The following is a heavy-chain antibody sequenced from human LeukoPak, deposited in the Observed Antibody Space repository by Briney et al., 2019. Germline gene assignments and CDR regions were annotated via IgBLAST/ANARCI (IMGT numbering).Heavy chain of an antibody. V-gene: IGHV1-2*02. CDR2: INPNSGGT. CDR1: GYTFTGYY. CDR3: ARDGVVVAASHRALRSYWYFDL. J-gene: IGHJ2*01. D-gene: IGHD2-15*01. Sequence: ASVKVSCKASGYTFTGYYMHWVRQAPGQGLEWMGWINPNSGGTNYAQKFQGRVTMTRDTSINTAYMELSSLRSDDTAVYYCARDGVVVAASHRALRSYWYFDLWGRGTLVTVSS.